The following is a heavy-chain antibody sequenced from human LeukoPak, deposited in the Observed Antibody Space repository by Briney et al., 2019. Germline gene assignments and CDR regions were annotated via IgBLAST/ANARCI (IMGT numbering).Heavy chain of an antibody. V-gene: IGHV3-15*01. CDR1: GFTFTNAW. CDR3: TTANPYYFDY. D-gene: IGHD2-8*01. J-gene: IGHJ4*02. Sequence: GGSLRLSCAASGFTFTNAWMSWVRQGPGKGLEWVGRIRSKTDGGATDYAAPVKGRFTISRDDSKNTLYLQMNSLETEDTALYYCTTANPYYFDYWDQGALVTVSS. CDR2: IRSKTDGGAT.